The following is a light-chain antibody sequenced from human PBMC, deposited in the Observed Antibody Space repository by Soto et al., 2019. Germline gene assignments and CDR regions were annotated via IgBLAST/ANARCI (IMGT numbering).Light chain of an antibody. CDR2: GAS. J-gene: IGKJ2*01. Sequence: EIVLTQSPATLSLSPGERATLSCRASESISTCLAWYQQKPGQAPRLLIYGASNRATGIPARFSGSGSGADFSLNISSLEPEDFAVYYCQQRSNWPPYTFGQGTKREIK. CDR3: QQRSNWPPYT. V-gene: IGKV3-11*01. CDR1: ESISTC.